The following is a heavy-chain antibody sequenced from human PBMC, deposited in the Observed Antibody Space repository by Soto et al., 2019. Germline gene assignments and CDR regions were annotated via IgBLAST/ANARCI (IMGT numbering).Heavy chain of an antibody. CDR2: INNVATT. CDR1: GGSFGGYY. J-gene: IGHJ4*02. D-gene: IGHD3-22*01. CDR3: ARHYYDSTGYYRSPLGD. V-gene: IGHV4-34*01. Sequence: VQLQQWGAGLLKPSETLSLTCEVSGGSFGGYYWSWIRLPPGQGLEWIGEINNVATTNYNPSLKSRVTISLDMSKNQFSLKLTSVTAADTAVYYCARHYYDSTGYYRSPLGDLGQGTLATVSS.